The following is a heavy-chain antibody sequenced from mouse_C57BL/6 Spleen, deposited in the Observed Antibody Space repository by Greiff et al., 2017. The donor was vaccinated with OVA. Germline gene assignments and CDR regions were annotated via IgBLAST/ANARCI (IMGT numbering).Heavy chain of an antibody. D-gene: IGHD2-4*01. J-gene: IGHJ3*01. V-gene: IGHV5-4*01. CDR2: ISAGGSYT. CDR3: ARDRGGYDYVFAY. CDR1: GFTFSSYA. Sequence: EVKLMESGGGLVKPGGSLKLSCAASGFTFSSYAMSWVRQTPEKRLEWVATISAGGSYTYYPDNVKGRFTISRDNAKNTLYLQMSHLKSEDTAMYYCARDRGGYDYVFAYWGQGTLVTVSA.